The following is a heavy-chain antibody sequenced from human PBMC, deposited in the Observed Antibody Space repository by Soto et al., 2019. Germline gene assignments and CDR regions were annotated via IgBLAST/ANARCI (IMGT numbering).Heavy chain of an antibody. J-gene: IGHJ4*02. CDR3: AAGLEGASGDYFDY. D-gene: IGHD1-26*01. Sequence: ASVKVSCKASGFTFTSSAMQWVRQARGQGLEWIGRIVASSGNTNYAQKFQDRVTITRDTSTSTAYMELSSLRSEDTAVYYCAAGLEGASGDYFDYWGQGTLVTVSS. CDR2: IVASSGNT. CDR1: GFTFTSSA. V-gene: IGHV1-58*02.